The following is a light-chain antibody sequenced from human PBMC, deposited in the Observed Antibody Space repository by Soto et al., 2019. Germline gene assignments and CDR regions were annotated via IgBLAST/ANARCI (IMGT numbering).Light chain of an antibody. CDR1: QSVSSSY. CDR3: QQYGISRT. J-gene: IGKJ1*01. Sequence: EIVLTQSPGTLSLSPGERATLSCRASQSVSSSYLAWYQQKPGQAPRLLIYGASSRATGIPDRFSGSGSGTVLNVSISRLEPEYSAVYLWQQYGISRTFGQGTKVEIK. V-gene: IGKV3-20*01. CDR2: GAS.